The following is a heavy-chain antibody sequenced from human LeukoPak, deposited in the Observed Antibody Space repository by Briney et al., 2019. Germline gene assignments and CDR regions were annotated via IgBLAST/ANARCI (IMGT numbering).Heavy chain of an antibody. Sequence: GGSLRLSCAASGFTFSSYAMSWVRQAPGKGLEWVSAISGSGGSTYYADSVKDRFTISRDNSKNTLYLQMNSLRAEDTAVYYCAKDLLGRIVATTIDYWGQGTLVTVSS. CDR2: ISGSGGST. J-gene: IGHJ4*02. V-gene: IGHV3-23*01. CDR1: GFTFSSYA. D-gene: IGHD5-12*01. CDR3: AKDLLGRIVATTIDY.